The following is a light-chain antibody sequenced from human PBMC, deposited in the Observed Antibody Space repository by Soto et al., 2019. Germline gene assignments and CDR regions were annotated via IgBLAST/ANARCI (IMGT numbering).Light chain of an antibody. CDR1: QSLSSN. Sequence: EIVMTQSPATLSVSPGERATLSCRASQSLSSNLAWYQQKPGQAPRLLIYGASTRATGIPARFSGSGSGTEFTLTISSLQSEDFTVYYCQQYNNWPLTFGGATKV. V-gene: IGKV3-15*01. CDR2: GAS. J-gene: IGKJ4*01. CDR3: QQYNNWPLT.